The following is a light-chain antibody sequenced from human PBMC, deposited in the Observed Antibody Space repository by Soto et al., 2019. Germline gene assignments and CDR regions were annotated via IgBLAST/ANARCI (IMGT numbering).Light chain of an antibody. CDR3: QQRYIWPPLT. CDR2: DAS. Sequence: EIVLTQSPATLSLSPGERATLSCRASQSVNIYLAWYQQKPGQAPRLLIYDASNRATGIPARFSGSGSGTDFTLTISSLESEDFAVYYCQQRYIWPPLTFGGGTKVEIK. CDR1: QSVNIY. J-gene: IGKJ4*01. V-gene: IGKV3-11*01.